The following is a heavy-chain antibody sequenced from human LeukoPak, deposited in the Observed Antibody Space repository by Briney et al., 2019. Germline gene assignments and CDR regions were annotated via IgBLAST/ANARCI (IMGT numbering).Heavy chain of an antibody. CDR3: ATTASRGPQSAEYFQY. V-gene: IGHV3-33*01. CDR2: IWYDGSNK. J-gene: IGHJ1*01. Sequence: GGSLRLSCAASGFTFNEFGVHWVRQAPGKGLEWVAVIWYDGSNKYCSDSVKGRFTISRDNSKNTLYLQMNSLRAEDTAVYYCATTASRGPQSAEYFQYWGQGTLVTVSS. CDR1: GFTFNEFG.